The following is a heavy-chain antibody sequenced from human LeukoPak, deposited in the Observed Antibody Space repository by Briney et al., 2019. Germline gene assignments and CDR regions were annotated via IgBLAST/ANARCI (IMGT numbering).Heavy chain of an antibody. V-gene: IGHV4-30-4*01. J-gene: IGHJ4*02. CDR2: IYYSGST. CDR1: GGSISSGDYY. D-gene: IGHD5-12*01. CDR3: ARESDLATSPTEGYFDY. Sequence: SQTLSLTCTVSGGSISSGDYYWSWIRQPPGKGLEWIGYIYYSGSTYYNPSLKSRVTISVDTSKNQFSLKLSSVTAADTAVYYCARESDLATSPTEGYFDYWGQRTPVTVSS.